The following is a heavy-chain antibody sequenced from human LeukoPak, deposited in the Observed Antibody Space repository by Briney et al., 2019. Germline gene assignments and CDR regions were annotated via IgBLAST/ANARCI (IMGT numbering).Heavy chain of an antibody. D-gene: IGHD6-19*01. Sequence: SETLSLPCTVSGGSISSSSYYWGWIRQPPGKGLEWIGSIYYSGSPYYNPSLKSRVTISVATSKNQFSLKLSSVTAADTAVYYCASLPKAVAPLWGQGTLVTVSS. J-gene: IGHJ4*02. CDR3: ASLPKAVAPL. CDR1: GGSISSSSYY. CDR2: IYYSGSP. V-gene: IGHV4-39*01.